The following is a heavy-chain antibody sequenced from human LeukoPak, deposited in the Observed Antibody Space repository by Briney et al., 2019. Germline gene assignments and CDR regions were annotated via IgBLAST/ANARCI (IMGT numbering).Heavy chain of an antibody. J-gene: IGHJ4*02. V-gene: IGHV1-8*01. CDR1: GYTFTSYD. D-gene: IGHD3-22*01. CDR2: MNPNSGNT. CDR3: ASPGNHYDPNGYYPFED. Sequence: ASVKVSCKGSGYTFTSYDINWVRQATGQGLEWMGWMNPNSGNTGYAQKYQGRVTMTRDTSISTAYMELSSLRSEDTAVYYCASPGNHYDPNGYYPFEDWGQGTLVTVSS.